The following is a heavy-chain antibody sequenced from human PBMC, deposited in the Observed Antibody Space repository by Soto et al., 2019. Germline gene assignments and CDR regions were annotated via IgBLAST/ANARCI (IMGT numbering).Heavy chain of an antibody. V-gene: IGHV3-23*01. Sequence: PGGSLRLSCAASEFTFSNYAMSWVRQAPGKGLEWVSAISYGGGTTYYADSVKGGFTISRDNSKNTLYLQMNSLRAEDTAVYYCAKNPGYYYDSTGYHFDYWGQGTLVTVSS. CDR2: ISYGGGTT. D-gene: IGHD3-22*01. J-gene: IGHJ4*02. CDR1: EFTFSNYA. CDR3: AKNPGYYYDSTGYHFDY.